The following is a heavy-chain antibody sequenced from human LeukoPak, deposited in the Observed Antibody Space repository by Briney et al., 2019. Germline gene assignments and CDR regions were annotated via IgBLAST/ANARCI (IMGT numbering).Heavy chain of an antibody. CDR2: ISSSSTI. J-gene: IGHJ4*02. CDR1: GFTFSTYS. Sequence: PGGSLRLSCVASGFTFSTYSMNWVRQAPGKGLEWVSYISSSSTIYYADSVKGRFTISRDNAKNSLYLQMNSLRDEATAVYYCARSSAYYFDYWGEGTLVTVSS. V-gene: IGHV3-48*02. CDR3: ARSSAYYFDY.